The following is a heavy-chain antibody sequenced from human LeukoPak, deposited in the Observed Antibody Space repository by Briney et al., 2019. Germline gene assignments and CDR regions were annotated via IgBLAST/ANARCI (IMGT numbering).Heavy chain of an antibody. CDR1: GYTFTSYA. CDR3: AMDSSGLALDY. Sequence: GASVKVSCKASGYTFTSYAVNWVRQAPGQGLEWMGWINTNTGNPTYAQGFTGRFVFSLDTSVSTAYLQISSLKAEDTAVYYCAMDSSGLALDYWGQGTLVTVSS. D-gene: IGHD3-22*01. V-gene: IGHV7-4-1*02. CDR2: INTNTGNP. J-gene: IGHJ4*02.